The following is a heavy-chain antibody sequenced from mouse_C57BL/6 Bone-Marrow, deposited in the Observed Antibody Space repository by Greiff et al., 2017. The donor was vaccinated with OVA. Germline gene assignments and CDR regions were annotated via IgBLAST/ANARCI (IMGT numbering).Heavy chain of an antibody. Sequence: EVKLQESGAELVRPGASVKLSCTASGFNIKDDYMHWVKQRPEQGLEWIGWIDPENGDTEYASKFQGKATITADTSSNTAYLQLSSLTSEDTAVYYCTFRWLLLFAYWGQGTLVTVSA. D-gene: IGHD2-3*01. CDR2: IDPENGDT. CDR3: TFRWLLLFAY. CDR1: GFNIKDDY. J-gene: IGHJ3*01. V-gene: IGHV14-4*01.